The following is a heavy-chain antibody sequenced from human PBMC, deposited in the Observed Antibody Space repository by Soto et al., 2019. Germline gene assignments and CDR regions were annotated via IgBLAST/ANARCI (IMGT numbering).Heavy chain of an antibody. CDR3: ARRNGDYVVDP. Sequence: KVSCKASGYTFTSYWIGWVRQMPGKGLEWMGIIYPGDSDTRYSPSFQGQVTISADKSISTAYLQWSSLKASDTAMYYCARRNGDYVVDPWGQGTLVTVS. D-gene: IGHD4-17*01. CDR1: GYTFTSYW. CDR2: IYPGDSDT. V-gene: IGHV5-51*01. J-gene: IGHJ5*02.